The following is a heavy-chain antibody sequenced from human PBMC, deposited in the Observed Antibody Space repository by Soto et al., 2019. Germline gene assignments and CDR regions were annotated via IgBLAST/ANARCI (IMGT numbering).Heavy chain of an antibody. D-gene: IGHD4-17*01. CDR2: INPHSGDT. Sequence: QVQLVQSGAEVKKPGASVKVSYVASGYTFTDHYIHWVRQAPGQGLEWVGWINPHSGDTIYARKFQGRVTLTRDTSISTAYMELSRLRSDDTAVYYCARGRTVNFYGMDVWGQGTTVTVSS. J-gene: IGHJ6*02. CDR3: ARGRTVNFYGMDV. CDR1: GYTFTDHY. V-gene: IGHV1-2*02.